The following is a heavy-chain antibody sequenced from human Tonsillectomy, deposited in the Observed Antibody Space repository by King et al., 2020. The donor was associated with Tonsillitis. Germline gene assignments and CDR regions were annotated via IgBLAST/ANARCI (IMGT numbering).Heavy chain of an antibody. CDR2: IYTSGST. Sequence: QLQESGPGLVKPSETLSLTCTVSGGSISSYYWSWIRQPAGKGLEWIGRIYTSGSTNYNPSLKSRVTMSVDTSKNQCSLKLSSVTAADTAVYYCARETSSGWYVPYYFDYWGQGTLVTVSS. V-gene: IGHV4-4*07. D-gene: IGHD6-19*01. CDR3: ARETSSGWYVPYYFDY. CDR1: GGSISSYY. J-gene: IGHJ4*02.